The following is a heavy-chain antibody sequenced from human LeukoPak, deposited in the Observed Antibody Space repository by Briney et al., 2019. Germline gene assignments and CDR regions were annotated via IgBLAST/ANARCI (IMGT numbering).Heavy chain of an antibody. CDR3: ARKGSVAARPLYWFDP. D-gene: IGHD6-6*01. CDR1: GYTFTGYY. CDR2: INPNSGGT. Sequence: GASVKVSCKASGYTFTGYYMHWVRQAPGQGLEWMGWINPNSGGTNYAQKFQGRVTMTRDTSISTAYMELSRLRSDDTAVYYCARKGSVAARPLYWFDPWGQGTLVTVSS. J-gene: IGHJ5*02. V-gene: IGHV1-2*02.